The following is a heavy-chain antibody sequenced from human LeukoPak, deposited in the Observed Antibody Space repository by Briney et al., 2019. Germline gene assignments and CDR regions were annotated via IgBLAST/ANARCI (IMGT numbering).Heavy chain of an antibody. J-gene: IGHJ4*02. CDR3: AREGYSGYDFDY. Sequence: SETLSLTCTVSGGSISSGSYYWRWIRQPAGKGLEWIGRIYTSGSINYNPSLKSRFTISVDTSKNQFSLKLSFVTAADTAVYYCAREGYSGYDFDYWGQGTLVTVSS. CDR1: GGSISSGSYY. D-gene: IGHD5-12*01. CDR2: IYTSGSI. V-gene: IGHV4-61*02.